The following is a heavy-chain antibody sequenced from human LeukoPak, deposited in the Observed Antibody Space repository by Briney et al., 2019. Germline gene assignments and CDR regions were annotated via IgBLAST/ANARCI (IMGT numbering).Heavy chain of an antibody. CDR3: AREGGGNSDFSMEYYFDY. V-gene: IGHV1-46*01. D-gene: IGHD4-23*01. J-gene: IGHJ4*02. CDR1: GYTFTSYY. Sequence: ASVKVSCKASGYTFTSYYMHWVRQAPGQGLEWMGIVHPSGGSTSYAQKFQGRVTMTRDTSTSTVYMELSSLRSEDTAVYYCAREGGGNSDFSMEYYFDYWGQGTLVTVSS. CDR2: VHPSGGST.